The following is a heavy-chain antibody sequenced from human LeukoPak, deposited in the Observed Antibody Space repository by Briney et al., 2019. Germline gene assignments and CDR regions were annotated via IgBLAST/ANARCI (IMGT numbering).Heavy chain of an antibody. V-gene: IGHV3-30-3*01. CDR2: ISYDGSNK. J-gene: IGHJ3*01. Sequence: PGGSLRLSCAASGFTFSSYAMHWVRQAPGKGLEWVAVISYDGSNKYYADSVKGRFTISRDNSKNTLYLQMNSLRAEDTAVYYCARDRTSGANGYSSSWGQGTMVTVSS. D-gene: IGHD6-13*01. CDR3: ARDRTSGANGYSSS. CDR1: GFTFSSYA.